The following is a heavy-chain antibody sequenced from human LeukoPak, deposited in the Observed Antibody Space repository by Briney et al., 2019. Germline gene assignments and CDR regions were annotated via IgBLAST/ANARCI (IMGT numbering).Heavy chain of an antibody. J-gene: IGHJ4*02. CDR3: ARGGSYYDY. CDR1: GGSFSGYY. Sequence: SETLSLTCAVYGGSFSGYYWSWIRQPPGKGLEWIGEINHSGSTNYNPSLKSRVTISVDTSKNQFYLKLSSVTAADAALYYCARGGSYYDYWGQGTLVTVSS. V-gene: IGHV4-34*01. CDR2: INHSGST. D-gene: IGHD1-26*01.